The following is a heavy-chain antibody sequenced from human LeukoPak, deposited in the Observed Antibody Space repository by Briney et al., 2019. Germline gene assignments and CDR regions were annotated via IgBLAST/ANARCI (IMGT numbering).Heavy chain of an antibody. CDR1: GYTFTSYY. CDR2: INPSGGST. Sequence: ASVKVSCKASGYTFTSYYMHWVRQAPGQGLEWMGIINPSGGSTSYAQKFQGRVTMTRDTSTSTVYMELSSLRSEDTAVYYCARDRLDIVVVVAATLDCGMDVWGQGTTVTVSS. D-gene: IGHD2-15*01. J-gene: IGHJ6*02. V-gene: IGHV1-46*01. CDR3: ARDRLDIVVVVAATLDCGMDV.